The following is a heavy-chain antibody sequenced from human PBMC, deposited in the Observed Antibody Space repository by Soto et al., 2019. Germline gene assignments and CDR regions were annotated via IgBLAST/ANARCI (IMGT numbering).Heavy chain of an antibody. Sequence: SVKVSCNASGGTFSSYAISWFRQARGQGLEWMGGIIPIFGTENYEQKFQGRVTITADECKSTAYMEMSSLRSEDTAVYYCASGMATGFDYWGQGTLVSVSS. CDR2: IIPIFGTE. CDR3: ASGMATGFDY. V-gene: IGHV1-69*13. D-gene: IGHD5-12*01. J-gene: IGHJ4*02. CDR1: GGTFSSYA.